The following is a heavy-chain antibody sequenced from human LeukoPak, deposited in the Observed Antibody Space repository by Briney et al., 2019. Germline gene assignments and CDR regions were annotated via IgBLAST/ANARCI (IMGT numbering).Heavy chain of an antibody. D-gene: IGHD5-18*01. Sequence: SVKVSCKASGGTFSSYAISWVRQAPGQGLEWMGRIIPIFGTANYAQKFQGRATITTDESTSTAYMELSSLRSEDTAVYYCATEGGYSYGLWGQGTLVTVSS. CDR1: GGTFSSYA. J-gene: IGHJ4*02. V-gene: IGHV1-69*05. CDR3: ATEGGYSYGL. CDR2: IIPIFGTA.